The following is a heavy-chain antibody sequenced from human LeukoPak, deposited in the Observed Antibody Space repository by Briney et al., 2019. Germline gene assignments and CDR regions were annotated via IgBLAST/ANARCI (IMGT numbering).Heavy chain of an antibody. CDR3: ARDYDSSGYEGGYFDY. CDR2: IIPIFGTA. V-gene: IGHV1-69*05. CDR1: GGTFSSYA. Sequence: SVKVSCKASGGTFSSYAISWVRQAPGQGLEWMGGIIPIFGTANYAQKFQGRVTITTDESTSTAYMELSSLRSEDTAVYYCARDYDSSGYEGGYFDYWGQGTLVTVFS. J-gene: IGHJ4*02. D-gene: IGHD3-22*01.